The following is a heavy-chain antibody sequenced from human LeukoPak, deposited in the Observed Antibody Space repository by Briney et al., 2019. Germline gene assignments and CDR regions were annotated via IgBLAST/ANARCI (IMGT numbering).Heavy chain of an antibody. D-gene: IGHD6-19*01. CDR3: ARASGWYLGNWFDP. CDR1: GGSISSYY. J-gene: IGHJ5*02. CDR2: IYTSGST. Sequence: PSETLSLTCTVSGGSISSYYWSWIRQHAGKGLEWIGRIYTSGSTNYNPSLKSRVTMSVDTSKNQFSLRLSSVTAADTAVYYCARASGWYLGNWFDPWGQGTLVTVSS. V-gene: IGHV4-4*07.